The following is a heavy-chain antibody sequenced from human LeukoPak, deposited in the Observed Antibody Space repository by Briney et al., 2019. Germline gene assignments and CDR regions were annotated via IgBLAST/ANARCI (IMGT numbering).Heavy chain of an antibody. V-gene: IGHV4-30-4*01. D-gene: IGHD3-9*01. Sequence: PSQTLSLTCTVSGGSISSGDYYWSWIRQPPGKGLEWIGYIYYSGSTYYNPSLKSRVTISVDTSKNQFSLKLSSVTAADTAVYYCARVGTVDILTGYYLSDNWFDPWGQGTLVTVSS. CDR1: GGSISSGDYY. CDR3: ARVGTVDILTGYYLSDNWFDP. J-gene: IGHJ5*02. CDR2: IYYSGST.